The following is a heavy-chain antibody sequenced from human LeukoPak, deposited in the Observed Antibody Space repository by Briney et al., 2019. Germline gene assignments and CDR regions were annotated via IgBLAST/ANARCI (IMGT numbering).Heavy chain of an antibody. CDR2: IGSSVSGGGAIT. CDR3: AKYQGRIRGVMNAFDV. D-gene: IGHD3-10*01. J-gene: IGHJ3*01. V-gene: IGHV3-23*01. CDR1: GFTLGSYA. Sequence: GGSLRLSCAASGFTLGSYAMAWVRQAPGKGLEFVSSIGSSVSGGGAITYYADSVKGRLTISRDNSKNTVYLQMNSLRAEDTAVYYCAKYQGRIRGVMNAFDVWGQGTLVIVSA.